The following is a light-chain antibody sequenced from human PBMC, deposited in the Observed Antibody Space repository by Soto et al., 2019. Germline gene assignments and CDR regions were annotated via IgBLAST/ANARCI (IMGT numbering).Light chain of an antibody. J-gene: IGKJ1*01. CDR2: GAS. V-gene: IGKV3-11*01. CDR3: QQHSHWPPWT. Sequence: EIVLTQSPATLSVSPGDRVPLSCRASQSVDINLAWYQQKPGQAPRLLIYGASNRATGIPARFSGSGSGTDFTLTISDLEPEDFAVYYCQQHSHWPPWTFGQGTKVDIK. CDR1: QSVDIN.